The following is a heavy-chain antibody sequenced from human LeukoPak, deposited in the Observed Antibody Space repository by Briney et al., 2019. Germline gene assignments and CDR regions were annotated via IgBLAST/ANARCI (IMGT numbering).Heavy chain of an antibody. Sequence: ASVKVSCKASGYPFTGYYMHWVRPAPGQGLEWMGRINPNSGGTNYAQKFQGRVTMTRDTSISTAYMELSRLRSDDTAVYYCASLGEVLWDYYFDYWGQGTLVTVSS. CDR3: ASLGEVLWDYYFDY. CDR2: INPNSGGT. D-gene: IGHD1-26*01. J-gene: IGHJ4*02. CDR1: GYPFTGYY. V-gene: IGHV1-2*06.